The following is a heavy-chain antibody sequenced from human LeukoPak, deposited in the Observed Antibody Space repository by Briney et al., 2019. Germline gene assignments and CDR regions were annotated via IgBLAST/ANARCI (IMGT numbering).Heavy chain of an antibody. D-gene: IGHD3-3*01. J-gene: IGHJ5*02. CDR3: ARDLRGSKLPSKYNWFDP. CDR1: GYSFTSYW. CDR2: ISAYNGNT. Sequence: GESLKISCKGSGYSFTSYWIGWVRQAPGQGLEWMGWISAYNGNTNYAQKLQGRVTMTTDTSTSTAYMELRSLRSDDTAVYYCARDLRGSKLPSKYNWFDPWGQGTLVTVSS. V-gene: IGHV1-18*04.